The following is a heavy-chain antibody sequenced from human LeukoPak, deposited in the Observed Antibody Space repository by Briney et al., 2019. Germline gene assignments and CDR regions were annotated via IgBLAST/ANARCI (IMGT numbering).Heavy chain of an antibody. Sequence: HAGGSLRLSCAASDFSFITYAMSWVRQAPGKGLEWVSTISGGGDATYYADSVKGRFTISRDNSKNTLYLQMNRLRVEDTAVYYCARDSSMLRGPLVIYYFDFWGQGTLVTVSS. D-gene: IGHD3-10*01. CDR2: ISGGGDAT. CDR1: DFSFITYA. J-gene: IGHJ4*02. CDR3: ARDSSMLRGPLVIYYFDF. V-gene: IGHV3-23*01.